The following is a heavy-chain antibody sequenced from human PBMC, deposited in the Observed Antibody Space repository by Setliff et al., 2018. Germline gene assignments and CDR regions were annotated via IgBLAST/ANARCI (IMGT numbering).Heavy chain of an antibody. J-gene: IGHJ4*02. CDR1: GYSISSGYY. CDR2: IYHSGNT. V-gene: IGHV4-38-2*01. D-gene: IGHD2-21*01. Sequence: SETLSLTCGVSGYSISSGYYWGWVRQPPGKGLEWIGKIYHSGNTYYNPSLKSRVTISVDTSKNQFSLKLSSVTAADTAVYYCASQRLARYFESWGQGILVTVSS. CDR3: ASQRLARYFES.